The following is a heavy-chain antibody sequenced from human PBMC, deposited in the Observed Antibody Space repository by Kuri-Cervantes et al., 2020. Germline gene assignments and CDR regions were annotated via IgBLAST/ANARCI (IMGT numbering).Heavy chain of an antibody. J-gene: IGHJ4*02. Sequence: GGSLRLSCLASGFTFSSYDMSWVRQAPGKGLEWVSSISRTSRYIYYTESLKGRFTISRDNAKNSLFLEMNSLRAEDTAVYYCAREGDFYDTTGYYEGFDFWGQGTLVTVSS. CDR3: AREGDFYDTTGYYEGFDF. D-gene: IGHD3-22*01. V-gene: IGHV3-21*03. CDR2: ISRTSRYI. CDR1: GFTFSSYD.